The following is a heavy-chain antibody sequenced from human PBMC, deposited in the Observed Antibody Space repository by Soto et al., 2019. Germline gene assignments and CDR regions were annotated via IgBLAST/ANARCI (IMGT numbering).Heavy chain of an antibody. V-gene: IGHV3-7*01. J-gene: IGHJ4*02. CDR3: AREGAQQQYYFDY. CDR2: IKQDGSEK. CDR1: GFTFSSYW. Sequence: GGSLRLSCAASGFTFSSYWMSWVRQAPGKGLEWVANIKQDGSEKYYVDSVKGRFTISRDNAKNSLYLQMNSLRAEDTAVYYCAREGAQQQYYFDYWGQGTLVTVSS. D-gene: IGHD6-13*01.